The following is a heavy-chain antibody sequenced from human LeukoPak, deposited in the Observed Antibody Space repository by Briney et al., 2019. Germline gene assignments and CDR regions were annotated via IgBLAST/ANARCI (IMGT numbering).Heavy chain of an antibody. J-gene: IGHJ5*02. CDR3: ARVGAESGSYLNWFDP. V-gene: IGHV4-59*01. D-gene: IGHD1-26*01. CDR2: IYYSGST. CDR1: GGSISTYY. Sequence: SETLSLTCTVSGGSISTYYWSWIRQPPGKGLEWIGYIYYSGSTDYNPSLESRVTISLDTSKNQLSLKLSSVTAADTAVYYCARVGAESGSYLNWFDPWGQGTLVTVSA.